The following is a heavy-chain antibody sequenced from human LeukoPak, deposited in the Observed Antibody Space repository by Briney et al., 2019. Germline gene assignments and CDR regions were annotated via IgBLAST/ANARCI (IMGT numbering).Heavy chain of an antibody. CDR3: ARVRSVGGNPNFDY. J-gene: IGHJ4*02. V-gene: IGHV4-59*01. D-gene: IGHD1-26*01. CDR2: IYYSGST. Sequence: PSETLSLTCTASGGSISSYYWSWIRQPPGKGLEWIGYIYYSGSTNYNPSLKSRVTISVDTSKNQFSLKLSSVTAADTAVYYCARVRSVGGNPNFDYWGQGTLVTVSS. CDR1: GGSISSYY.